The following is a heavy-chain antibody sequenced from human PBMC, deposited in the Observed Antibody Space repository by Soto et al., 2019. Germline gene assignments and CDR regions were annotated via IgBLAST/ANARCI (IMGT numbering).Heavy chain of an antibody. CDR2: IHHSGST. CDR1: RGSLYSSNW. V-gene: IGHV4-4*02. CDR3: TRRGGGGSAVFMIDWLDP. J-gene: IGHJ5*02. D-gene: IGHD3-16*01. Sequence: XGTLSLTFDVSRGSLYSSNWWTWVRQTPGKGLEWIGEIHHSGSTNYNPSLKSRVTISADKSKNQFFLNLASVTAADTAMYYCTRRGGGGSAVFMIDWLDPWGQGTQVTVSS.